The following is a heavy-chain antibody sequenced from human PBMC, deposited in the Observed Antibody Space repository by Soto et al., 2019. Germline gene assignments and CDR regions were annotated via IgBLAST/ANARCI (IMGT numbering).Heavy chain of an antibody. CDR2: IKQDGSEK. CDR1: GFTFSSYW. V-gene: IGHV3-7*05. CDR3: SKGVMLFVVVPAAIDY. D-gene: IGHD2-2*01. Sequence: PGGSLRLSCAASGFTFSSYWMSWVRQAPGKGLEWVANIKQDGSEKYYVDSVKDRFTISRDNSKNTLYLQMNSLRAEDTAVFYCSKGVMLFVVVPAAIDYWGQGTLVTVSS. J-gene: IGHJ4*02.